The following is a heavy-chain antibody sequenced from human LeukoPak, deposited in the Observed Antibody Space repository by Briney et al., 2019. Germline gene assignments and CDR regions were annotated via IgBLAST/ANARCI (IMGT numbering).Heavy chain of an antibody. Sequence: GGSLRLSCAASGFTFSSYEMNWVRQAPGKGLEWVSYISSSGTTRYYADSVKGRFTISRDNSKNTLYLQMNSLRAEDTAVYYCAKDRGNIVVVPAAMVFDYWGQGTLVTVSS. CDR1: GFTFSSYE. D-gene: IGHD2-2*01. CDR2: ISSSGTTR. CDR3: AKDRGNIVVVPAAMVFDY. J-gene: IGHJ4*02. V-gene: IGHV3-48*03.